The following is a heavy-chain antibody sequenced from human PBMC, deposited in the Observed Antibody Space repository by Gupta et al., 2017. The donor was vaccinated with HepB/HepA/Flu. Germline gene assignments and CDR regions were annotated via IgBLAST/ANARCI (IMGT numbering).Heavy chain of an antibody. V-gene: IGHV3-33*01. Sequence: VQLVESGGGVVQPGRSLRLSCAASGFTFSSYGMHWVRQAPGKGLEWVAVIWYDGSNKYYADSVKGRFTISRDNSKNTLYLQMNSLRAEDTAVYYCARSLLEWLLYYYGMDVWGQGTTVTVSS. CDR2: IWYDGSNK. J-gene: IGHJ6*02. D-gene: IGHD3-3*01. CDR3: ARSLLEWLLYYYGMDV. CDR1: GFTFSSYG.